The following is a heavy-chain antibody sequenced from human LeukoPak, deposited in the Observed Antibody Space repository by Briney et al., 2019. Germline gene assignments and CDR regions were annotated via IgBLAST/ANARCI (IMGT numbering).Heavy chain of an antibody. Sequence: PSQTLSLTCTVSGGSIISGSYYWSWIRQPAGKGLEWIGRIYTTGSTNYNPSLKSRVTISVDTSKNQFSLKLSSVTAADTAVYYCARGYDWNYILAHWRQGTLVTVSS. J-gene: IGHJ4*02. CDR1: GGSIISGSYY. CDR3: ARGYDWNYILAH. V-gene: IGHV4-61*02. CDR2: IYTTGST. D-gene: IGHD1-7*01.